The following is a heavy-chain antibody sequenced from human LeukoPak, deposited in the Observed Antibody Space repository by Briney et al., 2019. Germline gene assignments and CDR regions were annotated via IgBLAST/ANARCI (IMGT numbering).Heavy chain of an antibody. V-gene: IGHV4-34*01. D-gene: IGHD6-13*01. CDR1: GGSFSGYY. J-gene: IGHJ1*01. CDR3: ARERLAQQLVKLGPEYFQH. CDR2: INHSGST. Sequence: PSETLSLTCAVYGGSFSGYYWSWIRQLPGKGLEWIGEINHSGSTNYNPSLKSRVTISVDTSKNQFSLKLSSVTAADTAVYYCARERLAQQLVKLGPEYFQHWGQGTLVTASS.